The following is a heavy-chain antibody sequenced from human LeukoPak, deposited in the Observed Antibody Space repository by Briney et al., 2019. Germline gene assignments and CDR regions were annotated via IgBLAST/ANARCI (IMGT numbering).Heavy chain of an antibody. Sequence: SVKVSCKASGFTFTNSAMQWVRQARGQRLEWIGWIVVASGNTKYAQKFQERVTITRDMSTSTAYMELSSLSPEDTAVYYCAAAPIEMQQRGFDYWGQGALVTVSS. CDR2: IVVASGNT. CDR3: AAAPIEMQQRGFDY. D-gene: IGHD5-24*01. J-gene: IGHJ4*02. CDR1: GFTFTNSA. V-gene: IGHV1-58*02.